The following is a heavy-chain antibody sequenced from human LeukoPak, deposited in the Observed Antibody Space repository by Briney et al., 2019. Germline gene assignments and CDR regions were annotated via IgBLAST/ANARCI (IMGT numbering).Heavy chain of an antibody. J-gene: IGHJ4*02. Sequence: GGSLRLSCAASGFTFDDYAMHWVRQAPGKGLEWVSGISWNSGSIGYADSVKGRFTISRDNAKNSLYLQMNSLRAEDTAVYYCAKGLSNDYYYFDYWGQGTLVTVSS. D-gene: IGHD3-22*01. CDR2: ISWNSGSI. CDR3: AKGLSNDYYYFDY. V-gene: IGHV3-9*01. CDR1: GFTFDDYA.